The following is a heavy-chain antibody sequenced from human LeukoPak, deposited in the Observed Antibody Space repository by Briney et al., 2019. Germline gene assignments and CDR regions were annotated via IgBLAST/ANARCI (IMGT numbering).Heavy chain of an antibody. CDR1: GFTFSNYW. J-gene: IGHJ4*02. D-gene: IGHD3-10*01. CDR3: AREVGSGNSDRYFDY. V-gene: IGHV3-74*01. CDR2: INSDGSST. Sequence: GGSLRLSCIASGFTFSNYWMHWVRQAPGKGLVWVSRINSDGSSTSYADSVKGRITISRDNAKNTLYLQMNSLRAEDTAVYYCAREVGSGNSDRYFDYWGQGTLVTVSS.